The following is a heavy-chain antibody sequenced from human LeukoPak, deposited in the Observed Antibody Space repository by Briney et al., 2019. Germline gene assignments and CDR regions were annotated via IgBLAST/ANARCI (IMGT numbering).Heavy chain of an antibody. CDR1: GYTFSSYG. V-gene: IGHV1-18*04. J-gene: IGHJ6*02. CDR3: ASPVGATMYYYGMDV. D-gene: IGHD1-26*01. Sequence: ASVKVSCKASGYTFSSYGISWVRQAPGQGLEWMGWINTYNGDTKYAQNLRGRVAMTTDTSSSTAYMDLRSLRSDDTAVYYCASPVGATMYYYGMDVWGQGTTVTVSS. CDR2: INTYNGDT.